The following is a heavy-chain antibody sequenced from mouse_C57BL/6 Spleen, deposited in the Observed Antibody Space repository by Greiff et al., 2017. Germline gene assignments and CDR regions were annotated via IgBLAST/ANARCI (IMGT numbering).Heavy chain of an antibody. CDR2: INPSSGYP. D-gene: IGHD4-1*02. J-gene: IGHJ3*01. V-gene: IGHV1-4*01. CDR1: GYTFTSYT. CDR3: ARESPTGTPFAN. Sequence: VQLQQSGAELARPGASVKMSCKASGYTFTSYTMHWVKQRPGQGLEWIGYINPSSGYPKYNQKCKDKATLTADKSSSTAYMQLISLTSEDSAVYYCARESPTGTPFANWGEGTVVAVSA.